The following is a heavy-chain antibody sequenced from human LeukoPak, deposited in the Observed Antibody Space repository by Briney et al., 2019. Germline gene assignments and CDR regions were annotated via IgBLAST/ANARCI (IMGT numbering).Heavy chain of an antibody. Sequence: SETLSLTCTVSGYSISSGYYWGWIRQPPGKGLEWIGSIYHSGSTYYNPSLKSRVTISVDTSKNQFSLKLSSVTAADTAVYYCATDMVRGVVYDYFDYWGQGTLVTVSS. D-gene: IGHD3-10*01. CDR3: ATDMVRGVVYDYFDY. CDR2: IYHSGST. CDR1: GYSISSGYY. V-gene: IGHV4-38-2*02. J-gene: IGHJ4*02.